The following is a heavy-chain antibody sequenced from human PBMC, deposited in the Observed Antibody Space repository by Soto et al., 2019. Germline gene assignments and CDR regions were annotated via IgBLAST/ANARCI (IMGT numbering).Heavy chain of an antibody. CDR1: GYSFTSYW. D-gene: IGHD6-6*01. Sequence: GESLKISCKGSGYSFTSYWIGWVRQMPGKGLEWMGIIYPGDSDTRYSPSFQGQVTISADKSISTAYLQWSSLKASDTAIYYCRHSSASRPDFAYNRDVWGQGTTVTVSS. V-gene: IGHV5-51*01. J-gene: IGHJ6*02. CDR2: IYPGDSDT. CDR3: RHSSASRPDFAYNRDV.